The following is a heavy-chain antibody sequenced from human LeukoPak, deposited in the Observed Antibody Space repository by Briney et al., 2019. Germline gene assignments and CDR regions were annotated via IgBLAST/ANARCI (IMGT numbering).Heavy chain of an antibody. CDR1: GFTFSTYG. D-gene: IGHD4-17*01. CDR2: ISGRSSYT. J-gene: IGHJ4*02. V-gene: IGHV3-21*04. CDR3: ARETRGLVGSY. Sequence: PGGSLRLSCAASGFTFSTYGMHWVRQAPGKGLEWVSCISGRSSYTNYADSVKGRFTISRDNAANSLYLQMNSLRAEDTAVYYCARETRGLVGSYWGQGTLVTVSS.